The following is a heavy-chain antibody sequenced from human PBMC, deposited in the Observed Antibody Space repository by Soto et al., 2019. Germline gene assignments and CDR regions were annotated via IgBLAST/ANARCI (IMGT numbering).Heavy chain of an antibody. CDR3: AGGIAARPLGS. V-gene: IGHV4-30-2*01. J-gene: IGHJ5*02. CDR1: GGSISSGGYS. CDR2: IYHSGST. Sequence: QLQLQESGSGLVKPSQTLSLTCAVSGGSISSGGYSWSWIRQPPGKGLEWIGYIYHSGSTYYNPYLKSRVTISVNRSKNQFSLKLCLVPAADTAVDYCAGGIAARPLGSWGQGTLGSVSS. D-gene: IGHD6-25*01.